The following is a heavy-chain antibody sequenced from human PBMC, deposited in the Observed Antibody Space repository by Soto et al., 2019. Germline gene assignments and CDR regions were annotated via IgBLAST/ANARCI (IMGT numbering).Heavy chain of an antibody. V-gene: IGHV2-5*02. CDR2: FYWDDDK. CDR1: GFSFSTSAVG. D-gene: IGHD2-8*02. CDR3: AHLYWAGSGTRYYFYY. J-gene: IGHJ4*02. Sequence: QITLTESGPTLVKPTQTLTLTCTFSGFSFSTSAVGVGWIRQPPGKALEWLALFYWDDDKRYSPFLKSRLTTAKGTSTNPGVHTKTTMDPVDTGTYDWAHLYWAGSGTRYYFYYWGQGTLVTVSS.